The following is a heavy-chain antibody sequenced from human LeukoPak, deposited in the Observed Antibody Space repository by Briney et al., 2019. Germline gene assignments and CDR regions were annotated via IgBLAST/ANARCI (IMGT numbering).Heavy chain of an antibody. CDR3: AKSKSPYPMDYIFDF. V-gene: IGHV3-30*18. CDR2: ISNDGSIT. J-gene: IGHJ4*02. Sequence: SGGSLRLSCAASGFSFGSYGMHWVRQAPGKGLEWVAVISNDGSITKYGDSVRGRFTISRDNSKNTLYVQMSSLRTDDAAVYYCAKSKSPYPMDYIFDFWGQGTRVTVSS. CDR1: GFSFGSYG. D-gene: IGHD4-11*01.